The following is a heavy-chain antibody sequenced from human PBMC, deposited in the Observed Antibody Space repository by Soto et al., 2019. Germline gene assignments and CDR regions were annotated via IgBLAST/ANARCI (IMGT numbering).Heavy chain of an antibody. CDR3: AREYTAWPLAYGLDV. Sequence: LGGSLRLSCVRSGFTFSTYSINWVRQAPGKGLEWVSSISSRSDIYYADSVKGRFTISRDNAKNSVSLQMNSLRAEDTAVYYCAREYTAWPLAYGLDVWGQGTTVTVSS. CDR2: ISSRSDI. D-gene: IGHD2-2*02. CDR1: GFTFSTYS. J-gene: IGHJ6*02. V-gene: IGHV3-21*01.